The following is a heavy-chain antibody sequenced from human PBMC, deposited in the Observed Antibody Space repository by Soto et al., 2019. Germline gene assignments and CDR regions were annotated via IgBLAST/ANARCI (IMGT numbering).Heavy chain of an antibody. Sequence: QVKLVQSGTEVKKPGASLKVSCKASGYSFVTSGISWVRQAPGQGLEWMGWISVYNGNTNYDQKLHDRVTMTTDTSTTTVYLELRSLRSDDTAVYYCARAGQYYDSSGYVNWGQGTLVTVSS. CDR3: ARAGQYYDSSGYVN. V-gene: IGHV1-18*01. J-gene: IGHJ4*02. CDR1: GYSFVTSG. CDR2: ISVYNGNT. D-gene: IGHD3-22*01.